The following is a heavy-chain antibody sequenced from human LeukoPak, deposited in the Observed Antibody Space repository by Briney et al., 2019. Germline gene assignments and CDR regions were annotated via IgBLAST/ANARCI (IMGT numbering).Heavy chain of an antibody. D-gene: IGHD2/OR15-2a*01. CDR3: AKNRVALNY. Sequence: GGSLRLSCATSGFTFSTYWMHWVRQAPGKGLVWVSRIDSDGSSTSYADSVKGRFTISRDNAKNSLYLQMNSLRAEDTAVYYCAKNRVALNYWGQGTLVTVSS. CDR2: IDSDGSST. CDR1: GFTFSTYW. J-gene: IGHJ4*02. V-gene: IGHV3-74*01.